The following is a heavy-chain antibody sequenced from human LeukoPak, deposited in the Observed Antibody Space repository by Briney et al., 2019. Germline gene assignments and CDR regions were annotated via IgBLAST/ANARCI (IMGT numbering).Heavy chain of an antibody. CDR3: ARVSYDILTGSSPFMDV. V-gene: IGHV3-48*03. Sequence: GGSLRLSCAASGFTFSSYEMNWVRQAPGKGLEWVSYISSSGSTIYYADSVKGRFTISRDNAKNSLYLQMNSLRAEDTAVYYCARVSYDILTGSSPFMDVWGKGTTVTVSS. J-gene: IGHJ6*03. CDR2: ISSSGSTI. CDR1: GFTFSSYE. D-gene: IGHD3-9*01.